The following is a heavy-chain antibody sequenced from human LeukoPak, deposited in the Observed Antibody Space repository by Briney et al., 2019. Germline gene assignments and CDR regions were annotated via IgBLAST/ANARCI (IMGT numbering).Heavy chain of an antibody. D-gene: IGHD1-26*01. CDR3: AKDYLSGSSPTTPFDY. CDR2: ITGSGGST. Sequence: GGSLRLSCAASGFTFSSYAMSWVRQAPGKGLEWVSGITGSGGSTYYADSVRGRFTISRDNSKNTLYLQMNSLRAEDTAVYYCAKDYLSGSSPTTPFDYWGQGTLVTVSS. CDR1: GFTFSSYA. J-gene: IGHJ4*02. V-gene: IGHV3-23*01.